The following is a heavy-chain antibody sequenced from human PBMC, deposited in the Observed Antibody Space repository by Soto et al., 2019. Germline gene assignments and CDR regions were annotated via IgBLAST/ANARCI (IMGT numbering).Heavy chain of an antibody. V-gene: IGHV3-33*05. J-gene: IGHJ4*02. CDR2: ISFDGSTK. Sequence: QVQLVESGGGVVQPGRSLRLSCAASGFTFSKFGMHWVRQAPGKGMEWLAVISFDGSTKYHADSVKGRFTVSRDNSQNPLYLQMNRLRANDTAGYHCASDATKEYYYDSREIGSPFDYWGQGTLVTVSS. CDR1: GFTFSKFG. CDR3: ASDATKEYYYDSREIGSPFDY. D-gene: IGHD3-22*01.